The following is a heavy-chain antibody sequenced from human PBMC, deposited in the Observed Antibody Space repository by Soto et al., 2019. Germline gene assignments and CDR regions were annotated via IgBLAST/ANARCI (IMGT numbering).Heavy chain of an antibody. CDR3: ARRRGGSSSGWYGGPFDY. CDR1: GGSVSSGSYY. D-gene: IGHD6-19*01. Sequence: PSETLSLTCTVSGGSVSSGSYYWSWIRQPPGKGLEWIGYIYYSGSTNYNPSLKSRVTISVDTSKNQFSLKLSSVTAADTAVYYCARRRGGSSSGWYGGPFDYWGQGTLVTVSS. CDR2: IYYSGST. V-gene: IGHV4-61*01. J-gene: IGHJ4*02.